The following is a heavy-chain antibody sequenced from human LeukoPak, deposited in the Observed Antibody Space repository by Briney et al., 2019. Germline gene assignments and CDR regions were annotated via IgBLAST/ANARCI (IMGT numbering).Heavy chain of an antibody. J-gene: IGHJ4*02. CDR1: GFTFSSYE. V-gene: IGHV3-48*03. CDR2: ISSSGSTI. CDR3: TRAASWNQQLVREVY. Sequence: TGGSLRLSCAASGFTFSSYEMNWFRQAPEKGLEWVSYISSSGSTIYYADSVKGRFTISRDNAENSLYLQMNSLRAEDTAVYYCTRAASWNQQLVREVYWGQGTLVTVSS. D-gene: IGHD6-13*01.